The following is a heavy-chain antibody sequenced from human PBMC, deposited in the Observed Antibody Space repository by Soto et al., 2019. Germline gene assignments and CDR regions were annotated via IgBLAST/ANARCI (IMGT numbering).Heavy chain of an antibody. CDR3: ARDLSKEVFIGKTSAWYDAFDI. D-gene: IGHD6-19*01. V-gene: IGHV3-73*01. CDR1: GFTFSGSA. J-gene: IGHJ3*02. Sequence: SLRLSCAASGFTFSGSAMHWVRQASGKGLEWVGRFRSKANSYATAYAASVKGRFTISRDDSKNTAYLQMNSLKTEDTAVYYCARDLSKEVFIGKTSAWYDAFDIWGQGTMVTVS. CDR2: FRSKANSYAT.